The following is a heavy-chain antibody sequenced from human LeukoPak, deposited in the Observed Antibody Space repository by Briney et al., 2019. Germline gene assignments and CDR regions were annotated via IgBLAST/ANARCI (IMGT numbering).Heavy chain of an antibody. CDR1: GGSISTYY. CDR2: IHTSGST. J-gene: IGHJ4*02. V-gene: IGHV4-4*07. D-gene: IGHD6-19*01. CDR3: ARAPEFSSGWLLDC. Sequence: SETLSLTCSVSGGSISTYYGSWIRQSAGKGLEWIGRIHTSGSTDYNPSLKSRVTMSVDTSKNQFSLKVSSVSAADTGVYYCARAPEFSSGWLLDCWGQGSLVTVSS.